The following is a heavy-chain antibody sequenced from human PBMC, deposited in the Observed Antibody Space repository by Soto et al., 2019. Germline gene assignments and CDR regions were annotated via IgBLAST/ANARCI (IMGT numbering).Heavy chain of an antibody. D-gene: IGHD6-13*01. J-gene: IGHJ4*02. CDR1: GFTVSSNY. CDR3: ARGYSSSWSLFDY. CDR2: IYSGGST. Sequence: GGSLRLSCAASGFTVSSNYMSWVRQAPGKGLEWVSVIYSGGSTYYADSVKGRFTISRDNSKNTLYLQMNSLRAEDTAVYYCARGYSSSWSLFDYWGQGTLVTVSS. V-gene: IGHV3-53*01.